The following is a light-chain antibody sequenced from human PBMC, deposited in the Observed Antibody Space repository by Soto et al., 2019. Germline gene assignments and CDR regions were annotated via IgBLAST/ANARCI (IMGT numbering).Light chain of an antibody. CDR1: SSNIGSNT. CDR3: AAWDDSLNGSYV. CDR2: SNN. Sequence: QSVQTQPPSASGTPGQRVTISCSGSSSNIGSNTVNWYQQLPGTAPKLLIYSNNQRPSGVPDRFSGSKSGTSASLAISGLQSEDEADYYCAAWDDSLNGSYVFGTGTKVTVL. V-gene: IGLV1-44*01. J-gene: IGLJ1*01.